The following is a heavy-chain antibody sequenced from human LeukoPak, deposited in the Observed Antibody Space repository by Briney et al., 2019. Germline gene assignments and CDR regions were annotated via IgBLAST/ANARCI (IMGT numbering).Heavy chain of an antibody. Sequence: SETLSLTCAVYGGSFSGYYWSWIRQPPGKGLEWIGEINHSGSTNYNPSLKSRVTISVDTSKNQWSLKLASVTAADTAVYYCARGYGSGNYYPKDYWGQGTLVTVSS. J-gene: IGHJ4*02. CDR3: ARGYGSGNYYPKDY. V-gene: IGHV4-34*01. D-gene: IGHD3-10*01. CDR2: INHSGST. CDR1: GGSFSGYY.